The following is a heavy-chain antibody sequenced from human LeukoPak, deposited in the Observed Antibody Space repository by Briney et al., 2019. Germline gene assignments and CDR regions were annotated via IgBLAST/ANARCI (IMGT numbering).Heavy chain of an antibody. Sequence: GGSLRLSCAASGFTFNSYGMHWVRQAPGKGLEWVSAITGSTKYIPSNIYYADAVQGRFTISRDDAKNLVYLQMNSLRAEDTAVYYCARLHGHGFDPWGQGTLVTVSS. D-gene: IGHD2-8*01. CDR3: ARLHGHGFDP. CDR2: ITGSTKYI. CDR1: GFTFNSYG. J-gene: IGHJ5*02. V-gene: IGHV3-21*06.